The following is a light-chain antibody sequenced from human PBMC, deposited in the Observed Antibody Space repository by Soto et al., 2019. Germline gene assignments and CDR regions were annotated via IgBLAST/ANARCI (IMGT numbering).Light chain of an antibody. Sequence: QSALTQPASVSGSPGQSITISCTGTSSDVGGYNYVSWYQQHPGKAPKLMIYDVSNRRSGVSNRFSGSKSGNTASLTISGLLAEDEADYCCSSYTSSSTLVVFGGGTKLTVL. CDR2: DVS. CDR1: SSDVGGYNY. V-gene: IGLV2-14*01. CDR3: SSYTSSSTLVV. J-gene: IGLJ2*01.